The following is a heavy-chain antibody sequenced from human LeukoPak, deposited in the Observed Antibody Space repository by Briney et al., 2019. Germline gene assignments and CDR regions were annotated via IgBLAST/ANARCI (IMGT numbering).Heavy chain of an antibody. CDR3: VRIRAAAAEGAFDI. D-gene: IGHD6-25*01. CDR1: GFTFRTYA. Sequence: GGSLRLSCAASGFTFRTYAMNWVRQAPGKGLEWVSSISSSTYYIYYADSVKGRFTLSRDNAKNSLYLQMNSLRADDSAVYYCVRIRAAAAEGAFDIWGQGTMVTVSS. J-gene: IGHJ3*02. V-gene: IGHV3-21*01. CDR2: ISSSTYYI.